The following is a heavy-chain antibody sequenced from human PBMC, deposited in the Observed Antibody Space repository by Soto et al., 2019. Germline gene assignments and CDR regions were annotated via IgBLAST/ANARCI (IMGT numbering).Heavy chain of an antibody. Sequence: QVQLVQSGAEVKKPGASVKVSCKASGCTFSSYAISWVRQAPGQGLEWMGGIIPIFGTANYAQKFQGRVTITADESTSTAYMELSSLRSEDPAAYYCARGPYDYVWGSYRHPFDYWGQGTLVTASS. CDR1: GCTFSSYA. J-gene: IGHJ4*02. CDR2: IIPIFGTA. D-gene: IGHD3-16*02. V-gene: IGHV1-69*01. CDR3: ARGPYDYVWGSYRHPFDY.